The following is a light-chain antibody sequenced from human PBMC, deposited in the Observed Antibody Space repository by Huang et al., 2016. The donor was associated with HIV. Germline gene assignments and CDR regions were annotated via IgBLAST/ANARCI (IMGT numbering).Light chain of an antibody. CDR2: GAS. Sequence: EIVLTQSPGTLSLSPGERATLSCRASQSVGIYLAWYQQKPGQAPRLLIYGASTRVTGSPDRFSGSGSGTDFTLSISRLEPEDFAVDYCQQYERPPDTFGPGTKVNIK. V-gene: IGKV3-20*01. CDR1: QSVGIY. CDR3: QQYERPPDT. J-gene: IGKJ3*01.